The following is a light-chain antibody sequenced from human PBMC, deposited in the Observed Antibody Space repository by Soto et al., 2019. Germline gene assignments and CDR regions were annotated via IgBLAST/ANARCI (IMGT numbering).Light chain of an antibody. V-gene: IGKV1-16*01. CDR2: AAS. Sequence: DTQITHSPSSVYRYVGERVTLTCRASQCIRNDLAWFQQKPGKAPKRLIYAASNLQSGVPSRFSGSGSGTDFTLTISSLQPEDFATYYCQQYNSYLWTFGQGTKVDNK. CDR3: QQYNSYLWT. CDR1: QCIRND. J-gene: IGKJ1*01.